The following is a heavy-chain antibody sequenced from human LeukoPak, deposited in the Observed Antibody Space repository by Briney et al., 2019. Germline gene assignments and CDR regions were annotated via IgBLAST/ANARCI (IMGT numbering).Heavy chain of an antibody. D-gene: IGHD5-12*01. CDR2: INPNSGGT. Sequence: ASVKVSCKASGYTFTDYYIHWVRQAPGQGLEWMGWINPNSGGTNYAQKFQGRVTMTRDTSISTAYMELSSLRSDDTAVYYCARVYSGYDTHFDYWGQGTPVTVSS. V-gene: IGHV1-2*02. J-gene: IGHJ4*02. CDR1: GYTFTDYY. CDR3: ARVYSGYDTHFDY.